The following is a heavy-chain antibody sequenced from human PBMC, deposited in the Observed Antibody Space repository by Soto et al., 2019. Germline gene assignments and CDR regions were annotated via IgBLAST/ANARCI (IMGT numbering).Heavy chain of an antibody. CDR1: GGSISSYY. J-gene: IGHJ4*02. CDR3: ARDDFIVGASGDY. V-gene: IGHV4-4*07. CDR2: IYTSGST. D-gene: IGHD1-26*01. Sequence: QVQLQESGPGLVKPSETLSLTCTVSGGSISSYYWSWIRQPAGKVLELIGRIYTSGSTNYNHSLKSRVTMSVATSKNQFSLKLSSVTVADTAVYYCARDDFIVGASGDYWGQGTLVTVSS.